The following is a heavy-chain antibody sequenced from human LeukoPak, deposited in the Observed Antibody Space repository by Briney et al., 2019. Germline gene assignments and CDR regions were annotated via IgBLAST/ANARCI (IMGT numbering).Heavy chain of an antibody. V-gene: IGHV3-64D*09. CDR2: ISSKGGSA. Sequence: GGSLRLSCSASGFTFSSYGMHWVRQAPGKGLEYVSAISSKGGSAYYADSVKGRFTISRDNSKNTLYLQMSSLRAEDTAVYYCVKGGIIVLMARFMDVWGQGTTVTVSS. D-gene: IGHD2-8*01. CDR3: VKGGIIVLMARFMDV. J-gene: IGHJ6*02. CDR1: GFTFSSYG.